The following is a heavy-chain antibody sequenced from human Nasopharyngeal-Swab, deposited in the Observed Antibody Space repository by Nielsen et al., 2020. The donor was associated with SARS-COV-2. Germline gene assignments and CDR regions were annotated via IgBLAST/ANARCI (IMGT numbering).Heavy chain of an antibody. CDR2: ISGSGGST. Sequence: GALRLSCAASGFTFSSYAMSWVRQAPGRGLEWVSAISGSGGSTYYADSVKGRFTISRDNSKNTLDLQMNSLRAEDTAVYYCAKDGGIAVAGWFDPWGQGTLVTVSS. J-gene: IGHJ5*02. CDR3: AKDGGIAVAGWFDP. V-gene: IGHV3-23*01. CDR1: GFTFSSYA. D-gene: IGHD6-19*01.